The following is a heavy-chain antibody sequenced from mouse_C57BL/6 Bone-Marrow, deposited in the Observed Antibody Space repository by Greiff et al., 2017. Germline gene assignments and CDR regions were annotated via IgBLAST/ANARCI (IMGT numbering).Heavy chain of an antibody. J-gene: IGHJ4*01. Sequence: VKLMESGPGLVAPSQSLSITCTVSGFSLTSYAISWVRQPPGQGLEWLGVFWTGGGSNYNSALKSRLSISKDNSKIQVFLKMNSLQTDDTARYYCARRYYAMDYWGQGTSVTVSS. CDR2: FWTGGGS. V-gene: IGHV2-9-1*01. CDR3: ARRYYAMDY. CDR1: GFSLTSYA.